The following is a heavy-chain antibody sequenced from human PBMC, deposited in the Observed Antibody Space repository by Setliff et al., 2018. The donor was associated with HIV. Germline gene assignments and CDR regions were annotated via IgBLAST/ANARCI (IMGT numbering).Heavy chain of an antibody. Sequence: GASVKVSCKASGGTFSTYAISWVRQAPGQGLEWMGWMSTYNGNTNYAQKFQGRVTITVDKSTSTAYMEVRSLRSEDTAIYYCARDRQQVFHYFDYWGQGTLVTVSS. CDR3: ARDRQQVFHYFDY. V-gene: IGHV1-69*10. CDR2: MSTYNGNT. D-gene: IGHD6-13*01. CDR1: GGTFSTYA. J-gene: IGHJ4*02.